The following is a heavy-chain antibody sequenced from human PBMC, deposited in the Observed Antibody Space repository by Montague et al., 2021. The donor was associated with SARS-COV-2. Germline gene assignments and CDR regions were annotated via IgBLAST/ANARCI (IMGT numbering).Heavy chain of an antibody. J-gene: IGHJ6*02. CDR2: IEYSWST. Sequence: SETLSLTRTVSGGSISSYYWSWIRLPPGKGLEWIWFIEYSWSTNYSSSLTSRVSISVDTSKNQVSLKLNFVTAVDSAVYYCSRLNMARGFVAEDYYYCYDLDVWGQGTPVTVSS. CDR1: GGSISSYY. CDR3: SRLNMARGFVAEDYYYCYDLDV. D-gene: IGHD3-10*01. V-gene: IGHV4-59*13.